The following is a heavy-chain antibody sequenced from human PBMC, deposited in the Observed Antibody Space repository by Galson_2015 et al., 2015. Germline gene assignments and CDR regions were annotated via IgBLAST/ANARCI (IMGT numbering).Heavy chain of an antibody. J-gene: IGHJ4*02. Sequence: SLRLSCAASGFTFTNYWIHWVRQAPGKGLVLLSRVNIDGTSTYYAESVKGRFTISRDNAKDTVYLQMNSLRVEDTAIYYCARDRSDDSYGAVDYWGQGTLVSVSS. V-gene: IGHV3-74*01. CDR2: VNIDGTST. CDR1: GFTFTNYW. D-gene: IGHD1-1*01. CDR3: ARDRSDDSYGAVDY.